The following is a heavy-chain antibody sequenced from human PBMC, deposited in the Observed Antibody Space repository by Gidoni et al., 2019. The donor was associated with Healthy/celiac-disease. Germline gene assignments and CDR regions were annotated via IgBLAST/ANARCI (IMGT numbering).Heavy chain of an antibody. D-gene: IGHD6-13*01. CDR2: IIVSGGST. Sequence: EVQLLESVGGLVQPGGSLRLSCEASGFTLSRYAMSWVRQAPGKGLAWVAAIIVSGGSTYYADDVKDRFTISRDNSKNTLYLQKNSLRAEDTAVYYCAKDLRQVRGSSLSRGGIDVWGQGTTVTVSS. J-gene: IGHJ6*02. CDR3: AKDLRQVRGSSLSRGGIDV. CDR1: GFTLSRYA. V-gene: IGHV3-23*01.